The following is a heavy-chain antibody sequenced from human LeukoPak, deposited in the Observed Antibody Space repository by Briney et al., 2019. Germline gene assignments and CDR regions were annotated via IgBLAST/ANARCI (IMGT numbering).Heavy chain of an antibody. CDR3: ARGEYYYDGGY. CDR1: GFTFSSYG. J-gene: IGHJ4*02. D-gene: IGHD3-22*01. Sequence: GGSLRLSCAASGFTFSSYGMHWVRQAPGKGLEWVAVIWYDGSNKYYADSVKGRFTISRDNSKNTLYLQMNSLRAEDTAVYYCARGEYYYDGGYWGRGTLVTVSS. CDR2: IWYDGSNK. V-gene: IGHV3-33*01.